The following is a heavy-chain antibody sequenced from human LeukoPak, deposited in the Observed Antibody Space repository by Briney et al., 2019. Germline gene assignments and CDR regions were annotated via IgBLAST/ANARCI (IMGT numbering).Heavy chain of an antibody. V-gene: IGHV4-61*02. CDR1: GGSISSGSYY. CDR2: IYTSGST. CDR3: ARVALLNFLAQHHGYFDL. J-gene: IGHJ2*01. Sequence: PSHTLSLTCTVSGGSISSGSYYWSWIRQPAGKGLEWIGRIYTSGSTNYNPSLKSRVTISVDTSKNQFSLKLSSVTAADTAVYYCARVALLNFLAQHHGYFDLWGRGTLVTVSS. D-gene: IGHD6-13*01.